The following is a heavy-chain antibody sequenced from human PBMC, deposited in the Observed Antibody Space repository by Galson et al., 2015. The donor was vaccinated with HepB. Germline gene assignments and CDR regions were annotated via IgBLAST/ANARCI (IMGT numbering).Heavy chain of an antibody. V-gene: IGHV5-51*01. CDR2: IYPGDSDT. CDR3: ARGLAYDSSGYYYEYFQH. D-gene: IGHD3-22*01. Sequence: QSGAEVKKPGESLKISCKGSGYSFTSYWIGWVRQMPGKGLEWMGIIYPGDSDTRYSPSFQGQVTISADKSISTAYLQWSSLKASDTAMYYCARGLAYDSSGYYYEYFQHWGQGTLVTVSS. J-gene: IGHJ1*01. CDR1: GYSFTSYW.